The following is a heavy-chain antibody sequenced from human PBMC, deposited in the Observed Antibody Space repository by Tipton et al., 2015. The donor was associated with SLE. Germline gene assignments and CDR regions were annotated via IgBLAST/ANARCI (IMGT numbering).Heavy chain of an antibody. V-gene: IGHV4-61*02. CDR3: ASSPVRARDYFVY. CDR1: GGSISSGSYY. CDR2: IYTSGST. D-gene: IGHD3-10*01. J-gene: IGHJ4*02. Sequence: TLSLTCTVSGGSISSGSYYWSWIRQPAGKGLEWIGRIYTSGSTNYNPSLKSRIPISVDTSKNQFSLKLSSVPAADTAVYYCASSPVRARDYFVYWGQGTLVTVSS.